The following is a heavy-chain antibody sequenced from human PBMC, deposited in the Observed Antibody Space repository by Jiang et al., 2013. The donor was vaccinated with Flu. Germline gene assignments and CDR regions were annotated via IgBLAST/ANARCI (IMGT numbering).Heavy chain of an antibody. CDR3: AKPYDGTGFYHGRLDY. D-gene: IGHD3-22*01. V-gene: IGHV3-23*01. J-gene: IGHJ4*02. CDR1: GFTFSTYA. Sequence: VQLLESGGGLVQPGGSLRLPCAASGFTFSTYAMSWVRQAPGKGLEWVSAISNSGGHTYHAASVRGRFTISRDNSKNTLYLQMNSLRAEDTAVYYCAKPYDGTGFYHGRLDYWAREPWSPSPQ. CDR2: ISNSGGHT.